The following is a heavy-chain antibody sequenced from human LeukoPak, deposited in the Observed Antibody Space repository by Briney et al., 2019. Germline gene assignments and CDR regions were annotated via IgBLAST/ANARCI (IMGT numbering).Heavy chain of an antibody. CDR1: GGTFSSYA. CDR3: ARGLQENLAWLQAFSAFDI. J-gene: IGHJ3*02. V-gene: IGHV1-69*05. Sequence: SVKVSCKASGGTFSSYAISWVRQAPGQGLEWMGGIIPIFGTANYAQKLQGRVTMTTDTSTSTAYMELRSLRSDDTAVYYCARGLQENLAWLQAFSAFDIWGQGTMVTVSS. D-gene: IGHD6-19*01. CDR2: IIPIFGTA.